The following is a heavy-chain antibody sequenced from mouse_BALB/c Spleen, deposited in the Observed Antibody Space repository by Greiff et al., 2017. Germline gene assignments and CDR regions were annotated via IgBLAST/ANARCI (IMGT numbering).Heavy chain of an antibody. J-gene: IGHJ2*01. V-gene: IGHV1-14*01. CDR3: ARGGYYGSSPYYFDY. Sequence: EVQLQQSGPELVKPGASVKMSCKASGYTFTSYVMHWVKQKPGQGLEWIGYINPYNDGTKYNEKFKGKATLTSDKSSSTAYMELSSLTSEDSAVYYCARGGYYGSSPYYFDYWGQGTTLTVSS. CDR2: INPYNDGT. D-gene: IGHD1-1*01. CDR1: GYTFTSYV.